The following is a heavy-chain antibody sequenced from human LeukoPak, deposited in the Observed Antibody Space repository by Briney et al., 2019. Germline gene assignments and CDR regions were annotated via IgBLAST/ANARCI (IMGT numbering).Heavy chain of an antibody. D-gene: IGHD6-19*01. V-gene: IGHV3-23*01. J-gene: IGHJ4*02. CDR3: AKYEYARTVAAHGGYYFDY. CDR2: ISGSGGST. CDR1: GFTFSSYA. Sequence: PGGSLRLSCAASGFTFSSYAMSWVRQAPGKGLEWVSAISGSGGSTYYADSVKGRSTISRDNSKNTLYLQMNSLRAEDTAVYYCAKYEYARTVAAHGGYYFDYWGQGTLVTVSS.